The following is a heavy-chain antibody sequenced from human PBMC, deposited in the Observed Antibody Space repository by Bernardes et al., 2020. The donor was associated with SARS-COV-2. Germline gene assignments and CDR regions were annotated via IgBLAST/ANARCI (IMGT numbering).Heavy chain of an antibody. CDR1: GFTFSSYW. CDR2: INSDGLTT. CDR3: VRGPSDGHGRFEY. J-gene: IGHJ4*02. Sequence: GGSRSISNAASGFTFSSYWMHWVRQGPGKGLVWVPRINSDGLTTTSADSVKGRFTISRDNGKNTLYLQMNSLRAEDTAVYYCVRGPSDGHGRFEYWGQGALVTVSS. V-gene: IGHV3-74*01.